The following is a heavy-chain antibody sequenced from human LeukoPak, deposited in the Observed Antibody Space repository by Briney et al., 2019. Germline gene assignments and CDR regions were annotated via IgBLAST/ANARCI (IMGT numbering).Heavy chain of an antibody. D-gene: IGHD6-19*01. CDR1: GVSISSSSYY. Sequence: SETLSLTCTVSGVSISSSSYYWGWIRQPPGKGLEWIGSIYYSGSTYYNPSLKSRVTISVDTSKNQFSLKLSSVTAADTAVYYCATTGYSSGWGPDYWGQGTLVTVSS. CDR3: ATTGYSSGWGPDY. J-gene: IGHJ4*02. V-gene: IGHV4-39*01. CDR2: IYYSGST.